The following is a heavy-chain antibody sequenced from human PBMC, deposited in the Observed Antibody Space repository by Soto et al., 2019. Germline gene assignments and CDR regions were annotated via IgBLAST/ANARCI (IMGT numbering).Heavy chain of an antibody. Sequence: PSETLSLTCTVSGGSISSGDYYWSWIRQPPGKGLEWIGYIYYSGSTYYNPSLKSRVTISVDTSKNQFSLKLSSVTAADTAVYYCARHVLLWFGESPYSFDYWGQGTLVTVSS. V-gene: IGHV4-30-4*01. CDR3: ARHVLLWFGESPYSFDY. CDR1: GGSISSGDYY. J-gene: IGHJ4*02. CDR2: IYYSGST. D-gene: IGHD3-10*01.